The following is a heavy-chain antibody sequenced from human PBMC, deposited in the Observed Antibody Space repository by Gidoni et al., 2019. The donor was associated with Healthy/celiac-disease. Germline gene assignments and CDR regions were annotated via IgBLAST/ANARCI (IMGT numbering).Heavy chain of an antibody. CDR1: GFTFSSYS. J-gene: IGHJ4*02. CDR2: ISSCSSYI. V-gene: IGHV3-21*01. CDR3: ASKGPYSGSYSGFDY. Sequence: EVQLVESGGGLVKPGGSLRLSCAASGFTFSSYSMNWVRQAPGKGLEWVSSISSCSSYIYYADSVKGRFTISRDNAKNSLYLQMNSLRAEDTAVYYCASKGPYSGSYSGFDYWGQGTLVTVSS. D-gene: IGHD1-26*01.